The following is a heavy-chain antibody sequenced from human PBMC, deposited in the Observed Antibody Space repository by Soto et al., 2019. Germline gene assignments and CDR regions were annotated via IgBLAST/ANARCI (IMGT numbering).Heavy chain of an antibody. Sequence: GESLKISCKGSGYSFTSYWIGWVRQMPGKGLEWMGIIYPGDSDTRYSPSFQGQVTISADKSISTAYLQWSSLKASDTAMYYCARHYRFGIFEVVISGLRAFDIWGQGTMVTVSS. CDR1: GYSFTSYW. CDR3: ARHYRFGIFEVVISGLRAFDI. V-gene: IGHV5-51*01. J-gene: IGHJ3*02. CDR2: IYPGDSDT. D-gene: IGHD3-3*01.